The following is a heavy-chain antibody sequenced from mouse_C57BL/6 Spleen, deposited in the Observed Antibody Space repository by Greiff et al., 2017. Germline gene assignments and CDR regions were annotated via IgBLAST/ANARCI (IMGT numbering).Heavy chain of an antibody. Sequence: VKLQESGAELVRPGTSVKVSCKASGYAFTNYLIEWVKQRPGQGLEWIGVINPGSGGTNYNEKFKGKATLTADKSSSTAYMQLSSLTSEDSAVYFCARYYDYDNGYFDGWGTGTTVTVSS. CDR1: GYAFTNYL. D-gene: IGHD2-4*01. CDR3: ARYYDYDNGYFDG. J-gene: IGHJ1*03. V-gene: IGHV1-54*01. CDR2: INPGSGGT.